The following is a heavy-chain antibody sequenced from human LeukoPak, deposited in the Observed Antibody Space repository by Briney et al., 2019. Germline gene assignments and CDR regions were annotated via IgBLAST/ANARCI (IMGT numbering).Heavy chain of an antibody. CDR3: AREGGHDYGDYHYFDY. Sequence: GASVKVSCKASGYTFTGYYMHWVRQAPGQGLEWMGWINPNSGGTNYAQKFQGRVTMTRDTSISTAYMELSRLRSDDTAVYYCAREGGHDYGDYHYFDYWGQGTLVTVSS. CDR1: GYTFTGYY. D-gene: IGHD4-17*01. CDR2: INPNSGGT. J-gene: IGHJ4*02. V-gene: IGHV1-2*02.